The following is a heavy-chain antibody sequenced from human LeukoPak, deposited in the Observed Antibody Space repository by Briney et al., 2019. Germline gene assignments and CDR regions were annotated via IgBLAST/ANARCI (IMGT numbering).Heavy chain of an antibody. J-gene: IGHJ6*03. Sequence: SETLSLTCAVFGESFSDYYWSWIRQPPGKGLEWIGEIYHSGSTNYNPSLKSRVTISVDTSKNQFSLKLTSVTAADTAVYYCARTTEGGYTYGYFYYYMDVWGKGTTVTISS. CDR3: ARTTEGGYTYGYFYYYMDV. D-gene: IGHD5-18*01. V-gene: IGHV4-34*01. CDR2: IYHSGST. CDR1: GESFSDYY.